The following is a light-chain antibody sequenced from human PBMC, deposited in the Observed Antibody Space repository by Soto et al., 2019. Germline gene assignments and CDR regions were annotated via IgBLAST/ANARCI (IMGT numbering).Light chain of an antibody. J-gene: IGLJ2*01. CDR2: DND. Sequence: QSVLTQPPSVSAAPGQKVTISCSGSSSNIGNNYVSWYQQLPGTAPKLLIYDNDKRPSGIPDRFSGSKSGTSATLDITGLQTGDEADYCCGTWDTSLSAGVFGGGTKLTVL. CDR1: SSNIGNNY. V-gene: IGLV1-51*01. CDR3: GTWDTSLSAGV.